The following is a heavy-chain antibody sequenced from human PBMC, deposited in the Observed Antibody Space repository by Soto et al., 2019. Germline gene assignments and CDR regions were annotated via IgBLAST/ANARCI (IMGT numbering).Heavy chain of an antibody. J-gene: IGHJ4*02. CDR1: GVTCGGYA. D-gene: IGHD6-19*01. CDR3: AQWRERQIAFFTDY. Sequence: PLGALRLSWTASGVTCGGYARTWFRQAPWKGLEWVSTISGNGRVTYYADSVKGRFTISRDNSKNTLYLQMNSLRAEATAIYSCAQWRERQIAFFTDYWGQGTMVTVSS. V-gene: IGHV3-23*01. CDR2: ISGNGRVT.